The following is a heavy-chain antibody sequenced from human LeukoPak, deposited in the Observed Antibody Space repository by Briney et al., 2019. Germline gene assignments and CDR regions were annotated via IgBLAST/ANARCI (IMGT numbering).Heavy chain of an antibody. D-gene: IGHD5-18*01. J-gene: IGHJ6*02. V-gene: IGHV1-8*01. CDR2: MNPNSGNT. CDR1: GYTFTSYD. CDR3: ARHGYSYGLVNYYYYGMDV. Sequence: GASVKVSCKASGYTFTSYDINWVRQAPGQGLEWMGWMNPNSGNTGYAQKFQGRVTMTRNTSISTAYMELSSLRSEDTAVYYCARHGYSYGLVNYYYYGMDVWGQGTTVTVSS.